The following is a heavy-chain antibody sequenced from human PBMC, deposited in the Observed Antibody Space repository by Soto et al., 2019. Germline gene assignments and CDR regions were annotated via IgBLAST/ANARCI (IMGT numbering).Heavy chain of an antibody. D-gene: IGHD5-18*01. V-gene: IGHV1-8*01. CDR1: GYTFTSYD. CDR2: MNSNSGKT. Sequence: QVQLVQSGAEVKKPGASVKVSCKASGYTFTSYDINWVRQATGQGLEWMGWMNSNSGKTGYAEKLQGRVTMTTNTSISTAYMELSSLRSEDTAVYYCARGRGYSYGYMRLAAAGFDYWGQGTLVTVSS. CDR3: ARGRGYSYGYMRLAAAGFDY. J-gene: IGHJ4*02.